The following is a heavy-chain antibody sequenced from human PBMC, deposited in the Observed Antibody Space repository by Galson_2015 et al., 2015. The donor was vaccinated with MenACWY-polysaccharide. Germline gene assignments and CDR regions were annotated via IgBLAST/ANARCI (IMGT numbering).Heavy chain of an antibody. Sequence: SLRLSCAASGLTFSSSWMNWVRQAPGKGLEWVASIKPDGSEHSYVDSVKGRFSISRDTAKNSLYLQMNSLRAEDTAVYYCANWRWLPHWGQGTLVTVSS. CDR2: IKPDGSEH. D-gene: IGHD5-24*01. CDR1: GLTFSSSW. V-gene: IGHV3-7*01. J-gene: IGHJ4*02. CDR3: ANWRWLPH.